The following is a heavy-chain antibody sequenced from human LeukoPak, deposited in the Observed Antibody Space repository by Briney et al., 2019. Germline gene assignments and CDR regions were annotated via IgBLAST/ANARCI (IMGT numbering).Heavy chain of an antibody. D-gene: IGHD5-18*01. CDR2: ISTGSSTI. V-gene: IGHV3-48*02. J-gene: IGHJ4*02. CDR3: ARVAEIQLWLRSAFDY. CDR1: GFIVSSNY. Sequence: GGSLRLSCAASGFIVSSNYMNWVRQAPGKGLEWVSFISTGSSTIYYADSVKGRFSISRDNAKNSLYLQMNSLRDEDTAVYYCARVAEIQLWLRSAFDYWGQGTLVTVSS.